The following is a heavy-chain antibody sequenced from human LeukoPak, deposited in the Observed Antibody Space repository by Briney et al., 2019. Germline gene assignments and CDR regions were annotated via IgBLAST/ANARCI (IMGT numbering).Heavy chain of an antibody. CDR3: ARLTTTVTTPFDY. CDR1: GFTFSIYN. CDR2: ISSSSSYI. D-gene: IGHD4-17*01. Sequence: PGGSLRLSRAASGFTFSIYNMTWVRQAPGKGLEWVSSISSSSSYIYYADSVKGRFTISRDNAKNSLYLQMNSLRAEDTAVYYCARLTTTVTTPFDYWGQGTLVTVSS. J-gene: IGHJ4*02. V-gene: IGHV3-21*01.